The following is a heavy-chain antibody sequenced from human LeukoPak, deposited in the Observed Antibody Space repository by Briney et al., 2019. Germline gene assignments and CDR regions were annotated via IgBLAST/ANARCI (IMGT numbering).Heavy chain of an antibody. CDR2: ISSSSSYI. V-gene: IGHV3-21*01. CDR1: GFTFSSYS. J-gene: IGHJ4*02. D-gene: IGHD3-16*02. Sequence: TGGSLRLSCAASGFTFSSYSMNWVRQAPGKGLEWVSSISSSSSYIYYADSVKGRFTISRDNAKNSLYLQMNSLRAEDTAVYYCASSDDYVWGSYRPFDYWGQGTLVTVSS. CDR3: ASSDDYVWGSYRPFDY.